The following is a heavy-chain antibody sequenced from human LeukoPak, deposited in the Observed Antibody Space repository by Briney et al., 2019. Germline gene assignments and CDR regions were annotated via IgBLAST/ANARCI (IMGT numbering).Heavy chain of an antibody. V-gene: IGHV3-74*01. CDR2: IDNGGSDT. D-gene: IGHD5-12*01. CDR3: AKDLGGGYDCLDY. J-gene: IGHJ4*02. Sequence: GGSLRLSCAASGFTFSNYWMHWVRQAPGKGLVWVSRIDNGGSDTRHADSVKGRFTISRDNAKNSLYLQMNSLRAEDTALYYCAKDLGGGYDCLDYWGQGTLVTVSS. CDR1: GFTFSNYW.